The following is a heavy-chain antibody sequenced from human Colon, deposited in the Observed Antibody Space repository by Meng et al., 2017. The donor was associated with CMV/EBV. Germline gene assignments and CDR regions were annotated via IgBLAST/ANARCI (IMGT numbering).Heavy chain of an antibody. CDR1: GFTFSTSG. J-gene: IGHJ3*02. V-gene: IGHV3-30*02. CDR3: TKGWEMAFEI. Sequence: GESLKISCAASGFTFSTSGMHWVRQAPGKGLEWVAFIHYEGRYKYYADSVEGRFTISRDNSMNTLYLQMSRLTVEDTAEYYCTKGWEMAFEIWGQGTTVTVSS. D-gene: IGHD1-26*01. CDR2: IHYEGRYK.